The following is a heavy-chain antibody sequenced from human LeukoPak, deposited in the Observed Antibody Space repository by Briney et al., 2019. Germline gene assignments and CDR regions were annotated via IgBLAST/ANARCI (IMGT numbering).Heavy chain of an antibody. V-gene: IGHV1-46*01. D-gene: IGHD3-16*02. CDR1: GYSFTGYY. Sequence: ASVKASCKASGYSFTGYYIHWVRQAPGQGLEWMGIINPVGGSTNYAQKFQGRVTMTRDTSARTVYMELSSLRSEDTAMYYCARDGVIPLDYWGQGTLVTVSS. CDR2: INPVGGST. CDR3: ARDGVIPLDY. J-gene: IGHJ4*02.